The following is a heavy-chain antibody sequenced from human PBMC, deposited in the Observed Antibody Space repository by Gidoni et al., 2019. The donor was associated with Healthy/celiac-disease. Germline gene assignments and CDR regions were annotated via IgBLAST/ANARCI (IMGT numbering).Heavy chain of an antibody. J-gene: IGHJ6*03. Sequence: EVPLVESGGGLVKPGGSLRLSCEASGFPFRSCSNTWVRPAPAKGLGCVSSIISIRSNSYYADSVKGRFTISRDNAKNSLYLQMNSLRAEDTAVYYCARDSGDYCSGGSCYSGYYYYMDAWGKGTTVTVSS. CDR3: ARDSGDYCSGGSCYSGYYYYMDA. CDR2: IISIRSNS. D-gene: IGHD2-15*01. V-gene: IGHV3-21*01. CDR1: GFPFRSCS.